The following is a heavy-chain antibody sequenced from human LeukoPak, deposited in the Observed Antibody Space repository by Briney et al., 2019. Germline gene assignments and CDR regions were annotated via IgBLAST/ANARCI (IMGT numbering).Heavy chain of an antibody. Sequence: HGESLKISCEGSGYSFSTYWIAWVRQMPGKGLEWMGIIYPADSDTRYSPSFQGQVTVSADKSSATAYLHWSSLKASDTAMYYCARLAGSGTYHPLDYWGQGTPVTVSS. CDR3: ARLAGSGTYHPLDY. J-gene: IGHJ4*02. D-gene: IGHD1-26*01. V-gene: IGHV5-51*01. CDR2: IYPADSDT. CDR1: GYSFSTYW.